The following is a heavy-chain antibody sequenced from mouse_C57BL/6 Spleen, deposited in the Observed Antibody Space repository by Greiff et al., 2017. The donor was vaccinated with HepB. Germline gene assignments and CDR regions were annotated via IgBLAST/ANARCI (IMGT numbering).Heavy chain of an antibody. Sequence: GGGLVQPKGSLKLSCAASGFRFNTYSMNWVRQAPGKGLEWVARIRSKSNNYATYYADSVKDRFTISRDDSESMLYLQMNNLKTEDTAMYYCVRFPYGAMDYWGQGTSVTVSS. V-gene: IGHV10-1*01. CDR1: GFRFNTYS. CDR3: VRFPYGAMDY. D-gene: IGHD1-1*02. CDR2: IRSKSNNYAT. J-gene: IGHJ4*01.